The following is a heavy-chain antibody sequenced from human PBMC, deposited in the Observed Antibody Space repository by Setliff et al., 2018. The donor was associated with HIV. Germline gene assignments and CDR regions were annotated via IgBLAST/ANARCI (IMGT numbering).Heavy chain of an antibody. CDR1: GYTFTSHT. CDR3: ARDRIPKRGYTYREPDFDS. D-gene: IGHD3-16*02. V-gene: IGHV1-3*04. J-gene: IGHJ4*02. CDR2: INTGNGNT. Sequence: RASVKVSCKASGYTFTSHTIHWVRQAPGQGLEWMGWINTGNGNTKYSQKFQDRVTITRDTSASTGYMEVNSLRPEDTAVYYCARDRIPKRGYTYREPDFDSWGQGTLVTVSS.